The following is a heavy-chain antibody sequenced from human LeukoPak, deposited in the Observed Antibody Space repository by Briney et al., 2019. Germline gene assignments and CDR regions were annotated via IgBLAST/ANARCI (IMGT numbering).Heavy chain of an antibody. J-gene: IGHJ4*02. V-gene: IGHV4-34*01. CDR3: ARGLGAILWFGELLSPGYFDY. D-gene: IGHD3-10*01. Sequence: SETLPLTCAVYGGSFSGYYWSWIRQPPGKGLEWIGEINHSGSTNYNPSLKSRVTISVDTSKNQLSLKLSSVTAADTAVYYCARGLGAILWFGELLSPGYFDYWGQGTLVTVSS. CDR2: INHSGST. CDR1: GGSFSGYY.